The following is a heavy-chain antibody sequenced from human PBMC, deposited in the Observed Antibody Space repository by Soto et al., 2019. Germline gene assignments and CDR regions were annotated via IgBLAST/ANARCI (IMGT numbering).Heavy chain of an antibody. CDR1: GFTFTSSA. CDR2: IVVGSGNT. D-gene: IGHD3-3*01. J-gene: IGHJ6*02. Sequence: GASVKVSCKASGFTFTSSAVQWVRQARGQRLEWIGWIVVGSGNTNYAQKFQERVTITRDMSTSTAYMELSSLRSEDTAVYYCAADHYDFWSGPAADYYGMDVWGQGTTVTV. CDR3: AADHYDFWSGPAADYYGMDV. V-gene: IGHV1-58*01.